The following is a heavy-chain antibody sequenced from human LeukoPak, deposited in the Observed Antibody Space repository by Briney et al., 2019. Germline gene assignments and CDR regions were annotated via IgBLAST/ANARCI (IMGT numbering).Heavy chain of an antibody. Sequence: ASVKVSCKASGYTFSRYGFNWVRQAPGQGLEWMGWISAYNGDTNYAQKLQGRVTLTTDTSTSTVFMEVRSLRSDDTAVYYCARDSNTYGFDHWGQGTLVTLSS. CDR3: ARDSNTYGFDH. D-gene: IGHD5-18*01. J-gene: IGHJ5*02. CDR2: ISAYNGDT. CDR1: GYTFSRYG. V-gene: IGHV1-18*01.